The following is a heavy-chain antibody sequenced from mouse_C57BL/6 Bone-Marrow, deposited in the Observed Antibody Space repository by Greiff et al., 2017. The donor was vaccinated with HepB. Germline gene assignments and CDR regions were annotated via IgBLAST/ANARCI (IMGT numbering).Heavy chain of an antibody. J-gene: IGHJ3*01. D-gene: IGHD2-4*01. V-gene: IGHV2-6*01. Sequence: QVQLKESGPGLVAPSQRLSITCTVSGFSFTSYGVDWVRQSPGKGLEWLGVIWGVGSTNYNSALKSRLSISKDNSKSQVFLKMNSLQTDDTAMYYCASRDDYDGKGLFAYWGQGTLVTVSA. CDR3: ASRDDYDGKGLFAY. CDR1: GFSFTSYG. CDR2: IWGVGST.